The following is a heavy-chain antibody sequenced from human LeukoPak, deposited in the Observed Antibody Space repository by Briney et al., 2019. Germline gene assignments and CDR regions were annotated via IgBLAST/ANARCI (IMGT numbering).Heavy chain of an antibody. J-gene: IGHJ4*02. V-gene: IGHV3-33*08. Sequence: GGSLRLSCAASGFTFSSYAMSWVRQAPGKGLEWVAVIWYDGSDKYYADSVKGRFTISRDNSKNTLYLQMNSLRAEDTAVYYCARSPSNSFYYFDYWGQGTLVTVSS. CDR1: GFTFSSYA. CDR2: IWYDGSDK. CDR3: ARSPSNSFYYFDY. D-gene: IGHD5-18*01.